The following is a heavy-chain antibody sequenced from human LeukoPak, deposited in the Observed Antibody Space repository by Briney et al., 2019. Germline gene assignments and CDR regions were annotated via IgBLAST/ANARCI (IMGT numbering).Heavy chain of an antibody. Sequence: PSETLSPTCTVSGGSISGYYWSWIRQPPGKGLESIGYIYYSGSTNYNPSLKSRVTISVDTSKSQLSLNLSSVTAADTAVYYCARHNYYDSSGYYPLGYWGQGTLVTVSS. J-gene: IGHJ4*02. CDR3: ARHNYYDSSGYYPLGY. CDR1: GGSISGYY. CDR2: IYYSGST. V-gene: IGHV4-59*08. D-gene: IGHD3-22*01.